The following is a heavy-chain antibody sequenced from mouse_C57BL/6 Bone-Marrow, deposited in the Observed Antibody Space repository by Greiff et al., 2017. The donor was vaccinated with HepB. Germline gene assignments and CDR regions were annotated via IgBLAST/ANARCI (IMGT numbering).Heavy chain of an antibody. Sequence: QVQLQQSDAELVKPGASVKISCKVSGYTFTDHTIHWMKQRPEQGLEWIGYIYPRDGSTKYNEKLKGKATLTADKSSSTAYMQLNSLTSEDSAVYFCARSVWLLRKYWYFDVWGTGTTVTVSS. D-gene: IGHD2-3*01. CDR2: IYPRDGST. V-gene: IGHV1-78*01. J-gene: IGHJ1*03. CDR3: ARSVWLLRKYWYFDV. CDR1: GYTFTDHT.